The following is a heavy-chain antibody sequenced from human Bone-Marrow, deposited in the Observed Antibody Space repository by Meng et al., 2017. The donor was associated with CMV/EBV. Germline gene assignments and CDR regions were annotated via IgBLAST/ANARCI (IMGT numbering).Heavy chain of an antibody. CDR3: ATIYDILTGYSFDY. Sequence: CGGSLRSSSCNWGWVRQPAGEELEWIGSIYYSGGTYYNPSLKSRVTISVDTSKNQFSLKLSSVTAADTAVYYCATIYDILTGYSFDYWGQGTLVTVSS. V-gene: IGHV4-39*07. CDR1: GGSLRSSSCN. CDR2: IYYSGGT. J-gene: IGHJ4*02. D-gene: IGHD3-9*01.